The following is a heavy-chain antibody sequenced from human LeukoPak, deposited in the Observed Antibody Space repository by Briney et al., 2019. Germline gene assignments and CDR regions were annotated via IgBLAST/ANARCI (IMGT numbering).Heavy chain of an antibody. Sequence: SETLSLTCGLFGRSIIGYHWNWIRQSPGKGLEWIGEINHSGSANYNPSFKSRVTISLDTSKNQFSLELRSVTAADTAVYYCARDPTTVVSVPYYFDDWGQGTLVTVSS. CDR1: GRSIIGYH. CDR3: ARDPTTVVSVPYYFDD. CDR2: INHSGSA. J-gene: IGHJ4*02. D-gene: IGHD4-11*01. V-gene: IGHV4-34*01.